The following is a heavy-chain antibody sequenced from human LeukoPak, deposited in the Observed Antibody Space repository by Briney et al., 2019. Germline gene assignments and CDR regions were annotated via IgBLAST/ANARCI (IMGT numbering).Heavy chain of an antibody. Sequence: GGSLRLSCAASGFTFSSYWMSWVRPAPGKGLEWVANIKQDGSEKYYVDSVKGRFTISRDNAKNSLYLQMNSLRAEDTGVYYCARAIPGDGIDYWGQGTLVTVSS. CDR2: IKQDGSEK. J-gene: IGHJ4*02. CDR1: GFTFSSYW. D-gene: IGHD3-16*01. CDR3: ARAIPGDGIDY. V-gene: IGHV3-7*04.